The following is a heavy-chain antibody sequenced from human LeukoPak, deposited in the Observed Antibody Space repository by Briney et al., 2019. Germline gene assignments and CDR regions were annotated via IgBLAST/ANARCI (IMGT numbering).Heavy chain of an antibody. Sequence: GGSLRLSCAASGFTFSSYAFSWVRQAPGKGLEWVSAISGSGGTRYYADSVKGRFTISRDNSKNTLYLQMNSLRAEDTAVYYCAKDRMVSSSGSYYFDYWGQGTLVTVSS. V-gene: IGHV3-23*01. CDR1: GFTFSSYA. CDR2: ISGSGGTR. CDR3: AKDRMVSSSGSYYFDY. D-gene: IGHD6-6*01. J-gene: IGHJ4*02.